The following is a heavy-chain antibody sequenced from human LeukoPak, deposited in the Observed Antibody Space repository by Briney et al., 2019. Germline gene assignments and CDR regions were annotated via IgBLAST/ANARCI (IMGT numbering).Heavy chain of an antibody. D-gene: IGHD4-23*01. CDR2: INPNSGAP. Sequence: ASVKVSCKASGYTFTGDYMHWVRQAPGQGLEWMGWINPNSGAPSYAQKFQGRVTMTRDTSISTAYMELSRLRSDDTAVYYCASRAGGNSDFDYWGQGTLVTVSS. J-gene: IGHJ4*02. CDR1: GYTFTGDY. V-gene: IGHV1-2*02. CDR3: ASRAGGNSDFDY.